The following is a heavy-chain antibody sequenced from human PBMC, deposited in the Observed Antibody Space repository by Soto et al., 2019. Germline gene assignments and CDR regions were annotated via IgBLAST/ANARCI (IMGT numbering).Heavy chain of an antibody. CDR3: AKAFIVGATPYYGMDV. J-gene: IGHJ6*02. CDR1: GGSIGTFY. D-gene: IGHD1-26*01. CDR2: VYRSGST. Sequence: SETLSLTCAVSGGSIGTFYWNWVRQFPGRGLEWIGYVYRSGSTYYNPSLGSRVTMSVDTSKNQFSLKLYSVTAADTAVYYCAKAFIVGATPYYGMDVWGQGTTVTVSS. V-gene: IGHV4-59*12.